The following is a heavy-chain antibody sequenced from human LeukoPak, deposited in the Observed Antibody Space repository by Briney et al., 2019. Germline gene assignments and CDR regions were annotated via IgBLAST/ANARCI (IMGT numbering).Heavy chain of an antibody. CDR3: SFPSSFFYGSGSYRALDF. CDR2: IKSKTGGGTT. V-gene: IGHV3-15*01. CDR1: GFTFSNAW. Sequence: GGSLRLSCAASGFTFSNAWMNWVRQAPGKGLEWVGRIKSKTGGGTTDYAAPVKGGSTISRDDSKNTLYLLMYSLETEDTAVYYCSFPSSFFYGSGSYRALDFWGQGTLVTVSS. D-gene: IGHD3-10*01. J-gene: IGHJ4*02.